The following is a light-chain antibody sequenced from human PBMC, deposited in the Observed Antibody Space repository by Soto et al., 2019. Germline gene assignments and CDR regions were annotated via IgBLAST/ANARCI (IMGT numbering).Light chain of an antibody. Sequence: AIQLTQSPSSLSASVGDRVTITCQASQDITSALAWYQQKPGKAPNLLIYAASSLKSGVPSRFSGSGSGTDFTLTISSLQPEDFATYYCQQFNSYVITFGQGTRLETK. CDR3: QQFNSYVIT. J-gene: IGKJ5*01. V-gene: IGKV1-13*02. CDR2: AAS. CDR1: QDITSA.